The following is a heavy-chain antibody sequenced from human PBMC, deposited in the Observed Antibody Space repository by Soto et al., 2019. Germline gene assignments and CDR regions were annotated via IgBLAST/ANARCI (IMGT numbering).Heavy chain of an antibody. CDR1: GFTFSSYA. J-gene: IGHJ4*02. CDR2: ISGSGGST. Sequence: GGSLRLSCAASGFTFSSYAMSWVRQAPGKGLEWVSAISGSGGSTYYAGSVKGRFTISRDNSKNTLYLQMNSLRAEDTAVYYCAKMSRGSSTNFDYWGQGTLVTVSS. V-gene: IGHV3-23*01. CDR3: AKMSRGSSTNFDY. D-gene: IGHD6-6*01.